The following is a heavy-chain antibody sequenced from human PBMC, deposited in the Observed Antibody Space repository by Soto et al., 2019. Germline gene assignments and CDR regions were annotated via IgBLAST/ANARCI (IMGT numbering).Heavy chain of an antibody. CDR2: ISYDGSNK. CDR3: AKRDRYCSGGSCLVDY. D-gene: IGHD2-15*01. CDR1: GFTFSSYG. J-gene: IGHJ4*02. Sequence: PGGSLRLSCAASGFTFSSYGMHWVRQAPGKGLEWVAVISYDGSNKYYADSVKGRFTISRDNSKNTLYLQMNSLRAEDTAVYYCAKRDRYCSGGSCLVDYWGQGTLVTVSS. V-gene: IGHV3-30*18.